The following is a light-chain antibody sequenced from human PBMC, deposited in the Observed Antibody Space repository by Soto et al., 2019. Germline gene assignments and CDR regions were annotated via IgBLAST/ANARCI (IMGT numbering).Light chain of an antibody. J-gene: IGLJ3*02. CDR3: QSYDIRLRAWV. CDR1: NSNIGAGYD. CDR2: GFS. V-gene: IGLV1-40*01. Sequence: QSVLTQPPSVSGAPGQGVTISCSGSNSNIGAGYDVHWYQQLPGTAPKLLMYGFSNRPSGLPDRFSGSTSATSGSLAITGLQAEDEGDYYCQSYDIRLRAWVFGGGTKLTVL.